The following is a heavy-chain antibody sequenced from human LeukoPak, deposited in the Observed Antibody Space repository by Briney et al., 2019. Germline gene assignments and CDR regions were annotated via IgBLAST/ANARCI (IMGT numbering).Heavy chain of an antibody. V-gene: IGHV4-59*01. D-gene: IGHD4-17*01. CDR3: ARRGHGDYADY. CDR2: LYYTGTT. J-gene: IGHJ4*02. Sequence: SETLSLTCTVSGGSITTYSWSWIRQPPGKGLEWIGYLYYTGTTTYNPSLKSRLTMSVDSSKNQFSLKLRSVTAADTALYYCARRGHGDYADYWGQGSLITVSS. CDR1: GGSITTYS.